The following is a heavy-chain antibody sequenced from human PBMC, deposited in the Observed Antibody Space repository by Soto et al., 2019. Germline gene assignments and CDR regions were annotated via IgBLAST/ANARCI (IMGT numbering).Heavy chain of an antibody. CDR2: ISGSGGST. J-gene: IGHJ6*02. CDR1: GFTFSSYA. CDR3: ASGPDFWSGYYTGIATYYYYYGMDV. V-gene: IGHV3-23*01. Sequence: GESLRLSCAASGFTFSSYAMSWVRQAPGKGLEWVSAISGSGGSTYYADSVKGRFTISRDNSKNTLYLQMNSLRAEDTAVYYCASGPDFWSGYYTGIATYYYYYGMDVWGQGTTVTVSS. D-gene: IGHD3-3*01.